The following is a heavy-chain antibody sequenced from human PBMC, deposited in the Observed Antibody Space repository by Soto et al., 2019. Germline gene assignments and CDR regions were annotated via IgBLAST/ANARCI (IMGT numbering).Heavy chain of an antibody. J-gene: IGHJ4*02. CDR2: ISSSGRRT. CDR1: GFTFANYG. Sequence: GGSLRLSCGTSGFTFANYGMGWVRQAPGKGLDWVSGISSSGRRTYYADSVEGPFTISRDISKNTLYLQMDSLRADDTAVYYCAKGANSGVVIEYFDSGAQGSLFT. V-gene: IGHV3-23*01. CDR3: AKGANSGVVIEYFDS. D-gene: IGHD3-3*01.